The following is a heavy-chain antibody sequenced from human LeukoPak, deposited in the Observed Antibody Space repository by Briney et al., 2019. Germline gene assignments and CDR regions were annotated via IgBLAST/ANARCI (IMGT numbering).Heavy chain of an antibody. V-gene: IGHV1-46*01. CDR2: INPSGGST. D-gene: IGHD5-18*01. CDR1: GYTFTSYY. J-gene: IGHJ4*02. CDR3: ASGGLVDTAMVSFVDY. Sequence: ASVKVSCKASGYTFTSYYMHWVRQAPGQGLEWMGIINPSGGSTSYAQKFQGRVTMTRDTSTSTVYMEPSSLRSEDTAVYYCASGGLVDTAMVSFVDYWGQGTLVTVSS.